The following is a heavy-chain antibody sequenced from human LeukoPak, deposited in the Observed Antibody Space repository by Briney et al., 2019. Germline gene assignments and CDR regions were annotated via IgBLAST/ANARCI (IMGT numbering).Heavy chain of an antibody. D-gene: IGHD3-16*02. CDR3: TTDAYDYVWGSYRPLYYFDY. Sequence: PGGSLRLSCAASGFTFSSYAMSWVRQAPGKGLEWVGRIKSKTDGGTTDYAAPVKGRFTISRDDSKNTLYLQMNSLKTEDTAVYYCTTDAYDYVWGSYRPLYYFDYWGQGTLVTVSS. J-gene: IGHJ4*02. CDR1: GFTFSSYA. CDR2: IKSKTDGGTT. V-gene: IGHV3-15*01.